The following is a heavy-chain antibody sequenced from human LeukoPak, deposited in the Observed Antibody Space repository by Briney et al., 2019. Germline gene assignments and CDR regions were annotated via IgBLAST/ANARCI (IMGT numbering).Heavy chain of an antibody. Sequence: SEILSLTCAVYGGSFSGYYWSWIRQPPGKGLEWIGEINHSGSTNYNPSLKSRLTISVDTSKNEFSLKLSSVTAADTAVYYCARATLSGWDYWGQGTLVTVSS. J-gene: IGHJ4*02. D-gene: IGHD6-19*01. V-gene: IGHV4-34*01. CDR1: GGSFSGYY. CDR3: ARATLSGWDY. CDR2: INHSGST.